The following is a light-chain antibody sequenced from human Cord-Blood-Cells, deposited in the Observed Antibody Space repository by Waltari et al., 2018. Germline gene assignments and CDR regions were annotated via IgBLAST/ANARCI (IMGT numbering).Light chain of an antibody. Sequence: QSAMTQPPSASGSPGQSVTISCTGTSSHVGAYIYVPCYQQNPAKAPKLTIYEVSKRPSGVPDRFSGSKSGNTASLTVSGLQAEDEADYYCSSYAGSNNFVFGTGTKVTVL. J-gene: IGLJ1*01. CDR2: EVS. CDR3: SSYAGSNNFV. V-gene: IGLV2-8*01. CDR1: SSHVGAYIY.